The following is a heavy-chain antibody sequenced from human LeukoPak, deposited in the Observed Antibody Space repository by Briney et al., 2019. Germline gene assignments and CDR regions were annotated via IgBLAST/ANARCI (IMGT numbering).Heavy chain of an antibody. Sequence: NTSETLSLTCAVYGGSFSGYYWSWIRQPPGKGLEWIGEINHSGSTNYNPSLKSRVTISVDTSKNQFSLKLSSVTAADTAVYYCARGGYGGNSELRCFDYWGQGTLVTVSS. CDR3: ARGGYGGNSELRCFDY. CDR2: INHSGST. CDR1: GGSFSGYY. D-gene: IGHD4-17*01. J-gene: IGHJ4*02. V-gene: IGHV4-34*01.